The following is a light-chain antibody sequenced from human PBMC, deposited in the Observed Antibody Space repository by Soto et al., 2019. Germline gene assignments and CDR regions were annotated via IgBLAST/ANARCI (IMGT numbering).Light chain of an antibody. CDR1: QTISSY. J-gene: IGKJ1*01. V-gene: IGKV1-39*01. CDR3: QQSYTTPRT. CDR2: AAS. Sequence: DIQMTQSPSSLSASVGDRVAITCRASQTISSYLNWYQQKPGKAPKLLIYAASSLQSGVPSRFSGRGSGTDFTLTISSLQPEDFATYYCQQSYTTPRTSGQGTKVDI.